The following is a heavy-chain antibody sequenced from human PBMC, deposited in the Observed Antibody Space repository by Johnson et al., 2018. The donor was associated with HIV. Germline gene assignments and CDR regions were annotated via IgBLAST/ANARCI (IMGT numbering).Heavy chain of an antibody. CDR1: GFTFSSYA. J-gene: IGHJ3*02. CDR3: AREEDLHAFDI. V-gene: IGHV3-30*04. Sequence: QVQLVESGGGVVQPGRSLRLSCAASGFTFSSYAMHWVRQAPGKGLEWVAVISYDGSNKYYADSVKWRFTISRDNSKNTLYLQMNSLRAEDTAVYYCAREEDLHAFDIWGQGTMVTVSS. CDR2: ISYDGSNK. D-gene: IGHD3/OR15-3a*01.